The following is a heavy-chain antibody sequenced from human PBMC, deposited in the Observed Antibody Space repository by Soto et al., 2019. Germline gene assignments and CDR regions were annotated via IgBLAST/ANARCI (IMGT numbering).Heavy chain of an antibody. J-gene: IGHJ6*02. V-gene: IGHV3-30*18. CDR3: AKVREGRYPPPYYYYGMDV. CDR1: GFTFSSYG. D-gene: IGHD3-9*01. Sequence: QVQLVESGGGVVQPGRSLRLSCAASGFTFSSYGMHWVRQAPGKGLEWVAVISYDGSNKYYADSVKGRFTISRDNSKNTLYLQMNSLRAEDTAVYCCAKVREGRYPPPYYYYGMDVWGQGTTVTVSS. CDR2: ISYDGSNK.